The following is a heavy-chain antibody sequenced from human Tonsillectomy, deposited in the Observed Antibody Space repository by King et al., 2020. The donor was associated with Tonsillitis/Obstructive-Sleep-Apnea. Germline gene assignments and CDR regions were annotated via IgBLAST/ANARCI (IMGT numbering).Heavy chain of an antibody. CDR2: IIPIIGTA. V-gene: IGHV1-69*01. CDR1: GGTFSRYA. CDR3: ARSPMLGELSSIIDY. D-gene: IGHD3-16*02. J-gene: IGHJ4*02. Sequence: VQLVQSGAEVKKPGSSVKVSCKASGGTFSRYAISWVRQAPGQGLELMGVIIPIIGTANYAQKFQGRVTITADESTSTAYMELSRRGSEDTAVYYCARSPMLGELSSIIDYWGQGTLVTVSS.